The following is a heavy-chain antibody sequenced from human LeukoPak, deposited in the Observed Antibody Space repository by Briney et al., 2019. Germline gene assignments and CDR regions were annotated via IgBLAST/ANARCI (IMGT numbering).Heavy chain of an antibody. J-gene: IGHJ4*02. V-gene: IGHV4-61*01. CDR2: IYYSGST. Sequence: SETLSLTCTVSGGSVSSGSYYWSWLRQPPGTGLEWVGYIYYSGSTNYNRSLKSRVTISVDTSKNQFSLKLSSVTAADTAVYYCAREVDYSSPFDYWGQGTLVTVSS. D-gene: IGHD1-26*01. CDR3: AREVDYSSPFDY. CDR1: GGSVSSGSYY.